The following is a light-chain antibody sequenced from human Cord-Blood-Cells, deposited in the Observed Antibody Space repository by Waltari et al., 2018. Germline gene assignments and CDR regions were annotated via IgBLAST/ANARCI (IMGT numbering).Light chain of an antibody. CDR3: SSYTSSSTLGV. CDR2: DVS. Sequence: QSALTQSASVSGSPGQSITISCTGTSSDVGGYNYVSWYQQHPGKAPQLMIYDVSNRPSGVSNRFSGSKSGNTASLTISGLQAEDEADYYCSSYTSSSTLGVFGTGTKVTVL. J-gene: IGLJ1*01. V-gene: IGLV2-14*01. CDR1: SSDVGGYNY.